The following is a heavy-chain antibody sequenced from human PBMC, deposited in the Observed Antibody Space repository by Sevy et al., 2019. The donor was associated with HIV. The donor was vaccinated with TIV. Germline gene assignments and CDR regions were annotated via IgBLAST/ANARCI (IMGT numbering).Heavy chain of an antibody. J-gene: IGHJ5*02. CDR3: ATRVVLVVSATWFDP. CDR2: ISSSSSTI. V-gene: IGHV3-48*01. CDR1: GFTFSSYS. D-gene: IGHD2-21*02. Sequence: GGSLRLSCAASGFTFSSYSMNWVRQAPGKGLEWVSYISSSSSTIYYADSVKGRFTISRDNAKNLLYLQMNSLRADDTAVYYGATRVVLVVSATWFDPWGQGTLVTVSS.